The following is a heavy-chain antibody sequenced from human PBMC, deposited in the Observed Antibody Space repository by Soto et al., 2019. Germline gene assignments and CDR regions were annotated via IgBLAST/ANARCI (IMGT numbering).Heavy chain of an antibody. CDR3: ARRDYGDTVAY. Sequence: PSETLSLTCTVSGGSISSYYWSWIRQPPGKGLEWIGYIYYSGSTNYNPSLKSRVTISVDTSKNQFSLKLSSVTAADTAVYYCARRDYGDTVAYWGQGTLVTASS. D-gene: IGHD4-17*01. J-gene: IGHJ4*02. CDR1: GGSISSYY. V-gene: IGHV4-59*01. CDR2: IYYSGST.